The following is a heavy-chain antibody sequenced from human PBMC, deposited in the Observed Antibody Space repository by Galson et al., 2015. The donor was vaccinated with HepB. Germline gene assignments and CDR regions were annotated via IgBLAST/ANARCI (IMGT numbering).Heavy chain of an antibody. CDR2: INFDGSEK. CDR3: ARIIQLYCNGSSCPPYYYYYMDV. D-gene: IGHD2-2*01. Sequence: SLRLSCAASGFTFSHFWMTWVRQAPGKGLEWVANINFDGSEKYYVDSVKGRFTVSRDNAENSLYLQMNSLRAEDTAVYHCARIIQLYCNGSSCPPYYYYYMDVWGKGITVTVSS. J-gene: IGHJ6*03. CDR1: GFTFSHFW. V-gene: IGHV3-7*03.